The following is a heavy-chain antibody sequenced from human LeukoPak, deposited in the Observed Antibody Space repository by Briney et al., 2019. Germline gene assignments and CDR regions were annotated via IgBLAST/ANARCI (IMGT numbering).Heavy chain of an antibody. Sequence: PGGSLRLSCAASGFTFSSYGMHWVRQAPGKGLEWVAVISYDGSNKYYADSVKGRFTISRDNSKNTLYLQVNSLRAEDTAVYYCAKGYSYGFDYWGQGTLVTVSS. V-gene: IGHV3-30*18. CDR3: AKGYSYGFDY. J-gene: IGHJ4*02. CDR1: GFTFSSYG. D-gene: IGHD5-18*01. CDR2: ISYDGSNK.